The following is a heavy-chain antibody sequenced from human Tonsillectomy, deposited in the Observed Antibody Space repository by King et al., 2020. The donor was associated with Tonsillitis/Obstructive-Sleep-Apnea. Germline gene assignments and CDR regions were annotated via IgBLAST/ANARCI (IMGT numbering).Heavy chain of an antibody. CDR2: ISGSGGSI. CDR1: GFTFSSYA. J-gene: IGHJ4*02. Sequence: QLVQSGGGLVQPGGSLRLSCGASGFTFSSYAMSWVRQAPGKGLEWVSAISGSGGSIHYADSVKGRFTLSRANSKNTLYLQMNSLSAADTAVYYCAKDRSLLTGDHYSFDYWGQGELVTVSS. D-gene: IGHD7-27*01. CDR3: AKDRSLLTGDHYSFDY. V-gene: IGHV3-23*04.